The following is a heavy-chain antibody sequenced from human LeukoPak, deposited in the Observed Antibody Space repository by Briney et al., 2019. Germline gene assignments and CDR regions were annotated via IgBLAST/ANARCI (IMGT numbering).Heavy chain of an antibody. Sequence: GGSLRLSCAASGFTFSSYAMHWVRQAPGKGLEWVAVISYDGSNKYYADSVKGRFTISRDNSKNTLYLQMNSLRAEDTAVYYCANLLDSIAARPEDYWGQGTLVTVSS. D-gene: IGHD6-6*01. V-gene: IGHV3-30*04. J-gene: IGHJ4*02. CDR2: ISYDGSNK. CDR1: GFTFSSYA. CDR3: ANLLDSIAARPEDY.